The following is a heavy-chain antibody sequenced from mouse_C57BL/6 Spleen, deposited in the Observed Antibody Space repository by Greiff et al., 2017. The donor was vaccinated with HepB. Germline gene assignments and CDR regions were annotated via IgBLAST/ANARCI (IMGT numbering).Heavy chain of an antibody. J-gene: IGHJ3*01. CDR1: GYTFTSYW. CDR3: ARRGSSGYGGWFAY. V-gene: IGHV1-52*01. CDR2: IDPSDSET. D-gene: IGHD3-2*02. Sequence: VQLQQPGAELVRPGSSVKLSCKASGYTFTSYWMHWVKQRPIQGLEWIGNIDPSDSETHYNQKFKDKATLTVDKSSSTAYMQLSSLTSEDSAVYYCARRGSSGYGGWFAYWGQGTLVTVSA.